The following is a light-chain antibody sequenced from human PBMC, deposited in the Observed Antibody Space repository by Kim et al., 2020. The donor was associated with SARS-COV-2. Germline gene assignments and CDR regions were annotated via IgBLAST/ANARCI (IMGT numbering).Light chain of an antibody. J-gene: IGKJ2*01. CDR2: DAS. CDR3: QQRSNWPLMYT. Sequence: PGERPTLSCRASQSVSSYLAWYQQKPGQAPRLLIYDASNRATGIPARFSGSGSGTDFTLTISSLEPEDFAVYYCQQRSNWPLMYTFGQGTKLEI. CDR1: QSVSSY. V-gene: IGKV3-11*01.